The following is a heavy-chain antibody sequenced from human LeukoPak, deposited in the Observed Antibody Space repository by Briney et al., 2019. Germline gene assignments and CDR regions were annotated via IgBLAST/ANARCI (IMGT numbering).Heavy chain of an antibody. J-gene: IGHJ4*02. CDR2: ISGSGGST. CDR3: AKPQRTIVAVAGTVGYFDY. Sequence: PGGSLRLSCAASGFTFSSYAMSWVRQAPGKGLEWVSAISGSGGSTYYADSVKGRFTISRDNSKNTLYLQMNSLRAEDTAVYYCAKPQRTIVAVAGTVGYFDYWGQGTLVTVSS. D-gene: IGHD6-19*01. V-gene: IGHV3-23*01. CDR1: GFTFSSYA.